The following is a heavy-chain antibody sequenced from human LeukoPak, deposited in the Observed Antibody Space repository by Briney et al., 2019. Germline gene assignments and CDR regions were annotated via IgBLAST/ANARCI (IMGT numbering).Heavy chain of an antibody. J-gene: IGHJ4*02. V-gene: IGHV6-1*01. CDR2: TYYRSKWYN. CDR3: AREDTAMVYFDY. CDR1: GDSVSSNSAA. Sequence: SQTLSLTCAISGDSVSSNSAAWDWLRQSPSRGLEWLGRTYYRSKWYNDYAVSVKSRITINPDTSKNQFSLQLNSVTPEDTAVYYCAREDTAMVYFDYWGQGTLVTVSS. D-gene: IGHD5-18*01.